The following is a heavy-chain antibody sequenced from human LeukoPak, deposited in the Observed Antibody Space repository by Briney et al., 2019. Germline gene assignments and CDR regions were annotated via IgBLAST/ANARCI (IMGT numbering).Heavy chain of an antibody. J-gene: IGHJ4*02. V-gene: IGHV3-21*01. D-gene: IGHD3-3*01. CDR1: GFTFSSYS. Sequence: PGGSLRLSCAASGFTFSSYSMNWVRQAPGKGLEWVSSISSSSSYIYYADSVKGRFTISRDNAKNSLYLQMNSLRAEDTAVYYCAKDRPSGRANYFDYWGQGTLVTVSS. CDR2: ISSSSSYI. CDR3: AKDRPSGRANYFDY.